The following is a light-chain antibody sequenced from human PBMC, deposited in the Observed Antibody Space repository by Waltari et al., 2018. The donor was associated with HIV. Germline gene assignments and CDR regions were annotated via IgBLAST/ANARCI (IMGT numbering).Light chain of an antibody. CDR1: QSITTW. CDR3: QQYNSYPWT. CDR2: KAS. V-gene: IGKV1-5*03. Sequence: DIQMTQSPSTLSASVGARVTITCRASQSITTWLAWYQQKPGKAPKLLIYKASVLESGVPSRFSGSGSGTEFTLTISSLQPDDFATYYCQQYNSYPWTFGQGTKVEIK. J-gene: IGKJ1*01.